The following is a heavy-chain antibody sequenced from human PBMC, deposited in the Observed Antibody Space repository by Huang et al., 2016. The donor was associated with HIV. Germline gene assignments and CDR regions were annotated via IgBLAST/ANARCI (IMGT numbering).Heavy chain of an antibody. Sequence: EVQLLESGGGLVQPGGSLRLSCAASGFTFSSYAMGWVRQGGGKAMELLSGISGSGGSTYYAVSVKGRFTISRDNAKNTLDLQMNSLRAEDTAVYYCAKPPSISSKYFQHWGQGTLVTVSS. CDR2: ISGSGGST. D-gene: IGHD3-3*02. CDR1: GFTFSSYA. J-gene: IGHJ1*01. V-gene: IGHV3-23*01. CDR3: AKPPSISSKYFQH.